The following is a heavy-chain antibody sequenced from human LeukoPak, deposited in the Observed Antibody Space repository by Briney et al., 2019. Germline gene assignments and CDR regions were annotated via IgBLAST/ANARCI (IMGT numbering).Heavy chain of an antibody. V-gene: IGHV5-51*01. Sequence: GEALKISCKGSGYSFTSYWIGWVRQMPGKGLEWMGIIYPGDSDTRYSPSFHGQVTISADKSISTAYLQWSSLQASDTAMYYCAKIVGASPDGPWGAFDIWGQGTMVTVSS. J-gene: IGHJ3*02. D-gene: IGHD1-26*01. CDR2: IYPGDSDT. CDR1: GYSFTSYW. CDR3: AKIVGASPDGPWGAFDI.